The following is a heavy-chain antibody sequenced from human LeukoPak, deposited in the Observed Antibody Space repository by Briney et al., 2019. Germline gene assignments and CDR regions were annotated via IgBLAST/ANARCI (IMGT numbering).Heavy chain of an antibody. J-gene: IGHJ6*02. CDR1: GFTFNYAW. D-gene: IGHD1-7*01. Sequence: KPGGSLRLSCAASGFTFNYAWMSWVRQVPGKGLEWVGQTVSEIDGGTTDYATPVKGRFTISRDDSKSTLYLQMNSLKIEDTAVYYCTTDEDWNYARKDVWGQGARSSSP. CDR2: TVSEIDGGTT. V-gene: IGHV3-15*04. CDR3: TTDEDWNYARKDV.